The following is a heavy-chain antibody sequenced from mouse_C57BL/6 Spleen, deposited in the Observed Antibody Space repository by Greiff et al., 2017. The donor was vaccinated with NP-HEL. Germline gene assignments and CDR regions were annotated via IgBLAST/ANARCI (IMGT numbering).Heavy chain of an antibody. J-gene: IGHJ1*03. CDR2: IWRGGST. Sequence: QVQLKESGPGLVQPSHCLSITCTVSGFSLTSYGVHWVRQSPGKGLEWLGVIWRGGSTDYNAAFMSRLSITKDNSKSQVFFKMNSLQADDTAIYYCARYYYGDWYFDVWGTGTTVTVSS. CDR1: GFSLTSYG. V-gene: IGHV2-5*01. D-gene: IGHD1-1*01. CDR3: ARYYYGDWYFDV.